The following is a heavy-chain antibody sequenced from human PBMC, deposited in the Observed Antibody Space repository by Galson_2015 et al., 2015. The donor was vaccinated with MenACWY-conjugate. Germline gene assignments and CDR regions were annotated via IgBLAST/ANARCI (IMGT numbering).Heavy chain of an antibody. CDR1: AFTFSSFE. J-gene: IGHJ4*02. D-gene: IGHD6-19*01. CDR3: ARLAVPGLN. V-gene: IGHV3-48*03. CDR2: ISSSGTTI. Sequence: SLRLSCAASAFTFSSFEMNRVRQAPGKGLEWVSYISSSGTTIYYSDSVKGRFTISRDNAKNSLYLQMNSLRAEDTAVYYCARLAVPGLNWGQGTLVTVSP.